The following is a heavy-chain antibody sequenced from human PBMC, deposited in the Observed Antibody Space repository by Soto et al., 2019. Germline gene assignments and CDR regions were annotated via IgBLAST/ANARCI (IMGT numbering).Heavy chain of an antibody. Sequence: QVQLVESGGGVVQPGTSLRVSCGASGFTFSAYVMHWVRQAPGKGLEWVAAISYDGNSEYYAASVKGRFTVSRDNSKNTFFVQMNALRVEDTAVYYCARGIIQDVEYWGQGTLVTVSS. CDR1: GFTFSAYV. CDR3: ARGIIQDVEY. D-gene: IGHD3-3*01. J-gene: IGHJ4*02. V-gene: IGHV3-30-3*01. CDR2: ISYDGNSE.